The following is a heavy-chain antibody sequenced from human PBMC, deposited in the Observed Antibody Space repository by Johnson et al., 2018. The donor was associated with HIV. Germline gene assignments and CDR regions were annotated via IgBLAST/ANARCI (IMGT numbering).Heavy chain of an antibody. CDR2: ISYDGSNK. D-gene: IGHD6-6*01. CDR1: EFTFSSYA. Sequence: QVQLVESGGGVVQPGRSLRLSCAASEFTFSSYAMHWVRQAPGKGLEWVAVISYDGSNKYYADSVKGRFTISRDNSKNTLYLQMNSLRAEDTAVYYCARAGSSSSGPRAFDIWGQGTMVTVSS. CDR3: ARAGSSSSGPRAFDI. V-gene: IGHV3-30*04. J-gene: IGHJ3*02.